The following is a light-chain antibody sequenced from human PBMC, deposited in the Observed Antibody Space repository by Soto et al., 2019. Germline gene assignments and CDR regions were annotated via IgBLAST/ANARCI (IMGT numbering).Light chain of an antibody. CDR1: QSVNDK. CDR3: QQYNDWPPFT. J-gene: IGKJ3*01. V-gene: IGKV3-15*01. CDR2: GAS. Sequence: EIVMTQAPATLSLSPGKRATLSCRASQSVNDKVAWFQQKPGQAPRLLIIGASTTAAGIPARFSGSGSGTEFTLTISSLQSEDFAVYYCQQYNDWPPFTFGPGTKVDIK.